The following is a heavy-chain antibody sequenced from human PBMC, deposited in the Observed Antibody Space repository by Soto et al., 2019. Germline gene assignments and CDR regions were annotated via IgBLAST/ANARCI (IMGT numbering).Heavy chain of an antibody. D-gene: IGHD5-18*01. CDR2: IYHTGST. J-gene: IGHJ4*02. Sequence: QVQLQESGPGLVRPSETLSLTCSVSGGAITNYYWNWIRQTPGKGLEWIGYIYHTGSTSKNPSLQSRVTLSLDTSKNQLTLNLTSVTAADTAIYYCARSVNRGYSYGYGHWGQGTLVTVST. V-gene: IGHV4-59*01. CDR3: ARSVNRGYSYGYGH. CDR1: GGAITNYY.